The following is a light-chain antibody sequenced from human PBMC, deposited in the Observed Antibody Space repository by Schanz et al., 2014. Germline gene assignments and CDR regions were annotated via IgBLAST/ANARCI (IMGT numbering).Light chain of an antibody. V-gene: IGLV2-14*01. Sequence: QSALTQPPSASGSPGQSVSISCTGTSSDVGGYNYVSWYQQHPDKAPKLIIYEGTKRPSGVSNRFSGSESGNTASLTISGLQAEDEADYYCSSYTSSSPGVFGGGTKLTVL. CDR3: SSYTSSSPGV. J-gene: IGLJ3*02. CDR2: EGT. CDR1: SSDVGGYNY.